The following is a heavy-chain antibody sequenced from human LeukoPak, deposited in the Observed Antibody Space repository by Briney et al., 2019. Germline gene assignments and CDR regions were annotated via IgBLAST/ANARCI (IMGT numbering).Heavy chain of an antibody. Sequence: GGSLRLSCAVSGFTFDDYDIHCVRQAPGKGLEWVSLISGDGGSTYYADSVKGRFTISRDNSKNSLYLQMNSLRTEDTALYYCAKAWFGERSGGGFDYWGQGTLVTVSS. D-gene: IGHD3-10*01. CDR1: GFTFDDYD. CDR3: AKAWFGERSGGGFDY. V-gene: IGHV3-43*02. CDR2: ISGDGGST. J-gene: IGHJ4*02.